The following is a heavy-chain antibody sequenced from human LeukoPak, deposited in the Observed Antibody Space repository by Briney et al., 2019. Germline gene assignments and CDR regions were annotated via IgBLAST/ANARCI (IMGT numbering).Heavy chain of an antibody. CDR2: INSSSSYI. V-gene: IGHV3-21*01. J-gene: IGHJ4*02. CDR1: GFTFSSYS. D-gene: IGHD6-19*01. CDR3: ARGLPTRVVAGKAYYDY. Sequence: GGSLRLSCAASGFTFSSYSMNWVRQAPGKGLEWVSSINSSSSYIYYADSVKGRFTISRDKAKNSLYLQMNSLRAEDTAVYYCARGLPTRVVAGKAYYDYWGQGTLVTVSS.